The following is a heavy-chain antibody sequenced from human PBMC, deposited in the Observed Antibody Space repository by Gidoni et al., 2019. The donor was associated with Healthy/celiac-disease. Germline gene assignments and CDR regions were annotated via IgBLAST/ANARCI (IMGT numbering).Heavy chain of an antibody. CDR3: ARASAREIAAAGTFAY. CDR2: MNPNSGNT. D-gene: IGHD6-13*01. Sequence: QVQLVQSGAEAKKPGASVQVSCTASGYTFTSYDINWVRQATGQGLEWMGWMNPNSGNTGYAQKFQGRVTMTRNTSISTAYMELSSLRSEDTAVYYCARASAREIAAAGTFAYWGQGTLVTVSS. CDR1: GYTFTSYD. V-gene: IGHV1-8*01. J-gene: IGHJ4*02.